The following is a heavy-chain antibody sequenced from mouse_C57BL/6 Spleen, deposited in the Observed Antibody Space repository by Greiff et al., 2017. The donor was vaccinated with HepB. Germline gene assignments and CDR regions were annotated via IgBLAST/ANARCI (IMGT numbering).Heavy chain of an antibody. CDR3: GRWLLRYYAMDY. CDR2: IYPGSGST. D-gene: IGHD2-3*01. CDR1: GYTFTSYW. J-gene: IGHJ4*01. Sequence: VQLQQPGAELVKPGASVKMSCKASGYTFTSYWITWVKQRPGQGLEWIGDIYPGSGSTNYNEKFKSTATLTVDTSSSTAYMQLSSLTSEDSAVYYCGRWLLRYYAMDYWGQGTSVTVSS. V-gene: IGHV1-55*01.